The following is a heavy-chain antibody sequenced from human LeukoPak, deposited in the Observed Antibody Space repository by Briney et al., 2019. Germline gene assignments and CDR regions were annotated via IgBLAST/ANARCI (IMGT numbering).Heavy chain of an antibody. Sequence: PGGSLRLSCAASGFTFSLYSMNWVRQAPGKGLEWVSYITSGSSTTYYADSVRGRFTISRDNAKNSLFLQMNSLRAEDTAVYYCSIGPQRYCSGGYCYGDYWGQGTLVTVSS. V-gene: IGHV3-48*01. J-gene: IGHJ4*02. CDR2: ITSGSSTT. CDR3: SIGPQRYCSGGYCYGDY. CDR1: GFTFSLYS. D-gene: IGHD2-15*01.